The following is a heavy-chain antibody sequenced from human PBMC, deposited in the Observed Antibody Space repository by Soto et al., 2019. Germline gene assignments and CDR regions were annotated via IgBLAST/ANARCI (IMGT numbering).Heavy chain of an antibody. CDR2: IYYSGST. V-gene: IGHV4-31*03. Sequence: QVQLQESGPGLVKPSQTLSLTCTVSGGSISSGGYYWNWIRQHPGKGLEWIGYIYYSGSTYYNPSLKSRVTISVDTSKNQFSLKLSSVTAADTAVYYCARDGHNDIDGGMDVWGQGTTVTVSS. CDR3: ARDGHNDIDGGMDV. J-gene: IGHJ6*02. D-gene: IGHD2-8*01. CDR1: GGSISSGGYY.